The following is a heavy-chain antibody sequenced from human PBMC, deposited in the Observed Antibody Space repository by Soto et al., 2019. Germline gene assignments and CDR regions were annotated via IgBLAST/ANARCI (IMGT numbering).Heavy chain of an antibody. CDR3: ARGTLV. Sequence: QVQLQESGPGLMQPSQTLSLTCTVSGGSIGSGGYWWSWIRQHPGRGLEWIGLVSYTGNTQYNPSLKSRVNIPVDTSTQQFSLKLSSVTAADTAVYYCARGTLVWGQGTLVTVSS. V-gene: IGHV4-31*03. D-gene: IGHD2-2*01. CDR1: GGSIGSGGYW. CDR2: VSYTGNT. J-gene: IGHJ4*02.